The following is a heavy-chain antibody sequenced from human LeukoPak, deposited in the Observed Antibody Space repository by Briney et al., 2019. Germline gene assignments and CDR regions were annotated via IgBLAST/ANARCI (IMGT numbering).Heavy chain of an antibody. CDR1: GYTFTTYG. Sequence: ASVKVSCKASGYTFTTYGISWVRQAPGQGLEWMGWISPYNGNTNYAQKFQGRVTVSADTSTSTAYMELRSLTSDDTAFYYCARGRFLDWFDPWGQGTLVTVSS. CDR2: ISPYNGNT. D-gene: IGHD3-3*01. J-gene: IGHJ5*02. V-gene: IGHV1-18*01. CDR3: ARGRFLDWFDP.